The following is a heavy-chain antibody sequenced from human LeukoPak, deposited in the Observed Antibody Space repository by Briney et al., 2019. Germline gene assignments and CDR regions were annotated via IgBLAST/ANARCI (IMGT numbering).Heavy chain of an antibody. D-gene: IGHD1-26*01. CDR3: GWVGATTFVY. CDR2: IYTSGST. J-gene: IGHJ4*02. Sequence: SQTLSLTCTVSGGSISSDNYYWSWIRQPAGKGLEWIGRIYTSGSTNYNPSLKSRVTISVDTSKNQFSLKLSSVTAADTAVYYCGWVGATTFVYWGQGTLVTVSS. CDR1: GGSISSDNYY. V-gene: IGHV4-61*02.